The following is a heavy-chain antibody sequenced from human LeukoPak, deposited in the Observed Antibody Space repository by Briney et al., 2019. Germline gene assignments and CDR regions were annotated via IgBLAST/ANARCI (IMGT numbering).Heavy chain of an antibody. J-gene: IGHJ6*03. CDR1: GFSFSTYA. Sequence: GGSLRLSCAASGFSFSTYAMSWVRQAPGKGLEWVSAISAGGATIYYADSVKGRFTFSRDNSKNTLYLHMNSLRAEDTAIYYCAKDSGGTYFYYYYYMDVWGKGTTVTVSS. D-gene: IGHD1-26*01. CDR2: ISAGGATI. V-gene: IGHV3-23*01. CDR3: AKDSGGTYFYYYYYMDV.